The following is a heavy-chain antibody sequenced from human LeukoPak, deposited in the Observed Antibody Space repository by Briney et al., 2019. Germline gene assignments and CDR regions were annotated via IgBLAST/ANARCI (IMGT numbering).Heavy chain of an antibody. D-gene: IGHD3-22*01. CDR3: AREQNYYDSSGYPDY. CDR1: GFTFSSYS. V-gene: IGHV3-21*01. J-gene: IGHJ4*02. Sequence: AGALRLSCAASGFTFSSYSMNGVRQAPGKGVEWVSSISSSSSYIYYAYSVKGRFTIPRDNDKNSLYLQMNSLRAEDTAVYYCAREQNYYDSSGYPDYWGQGTLVTVSS. CDR2: ISSSSSYI.